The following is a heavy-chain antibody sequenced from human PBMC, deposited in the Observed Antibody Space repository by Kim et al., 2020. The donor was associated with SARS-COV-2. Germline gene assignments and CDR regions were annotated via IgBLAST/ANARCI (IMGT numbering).Heavy chain of an antibody. V-gene: IGHV4-30-2*01. Sequence: SETLSLTCAVSGGSISSGGYSWSWIRQPPGKGLEWIGYIYHSGSTYYNPSLKSRVTISVDRSKNQFSLKLSSVTAADTAVYYCARGGYSYGHLPRRLKAAFDYWGQGTLVTVSS. D-gene: IGHD5-18*01. CDR1: GGSISSGGYS. J-gene: IGHJ4*02. CDR2: IYHSGST. CDR3: ARGGYSYGHLPRRLKAAFDY.